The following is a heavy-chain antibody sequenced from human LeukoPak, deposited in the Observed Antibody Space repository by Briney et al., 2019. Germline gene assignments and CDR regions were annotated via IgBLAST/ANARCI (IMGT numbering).Heavy chain of an antibody. D-gene: IGHD6-19*01. Sequence: ASVRVSCKASGYTFSDYYIHWVRQAPGQGLEWMGWINPNSGGTNYAQKFQGRVTMTRDTSISTAYMELSRLKSDDTAVYYCARAAGVAVAGSHYYFDYWGQGTLVTVSS. CDR3: ARAAGVAVAGSHYYFDY. CDR2: INPNSGGT. V-gene: IGHV1-2*02. J-gene: IGHJ4*02. CDR1: GYTFSDYY.